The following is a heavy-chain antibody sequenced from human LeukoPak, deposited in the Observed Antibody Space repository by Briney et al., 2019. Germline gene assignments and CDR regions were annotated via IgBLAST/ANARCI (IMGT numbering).Heavy chain of an antibody. CDR3: ARDLTLAGY. CDR2: INTDGSST. Sequence: GGSLRLSCAASRFTFCSYWMDWVRPGPGEGLVWVSRINTDGSSTSYADSVKGRFTISRDNAKNTLYLQMNSLRAEDTAVYYCARDLTLAGYWGQGTLVTVSS. CDR1: RFTFCSYW. J-gene: IGHJ4*02. V-gene: IGHV3-74*01. D-gene: IGHD3-16*01.